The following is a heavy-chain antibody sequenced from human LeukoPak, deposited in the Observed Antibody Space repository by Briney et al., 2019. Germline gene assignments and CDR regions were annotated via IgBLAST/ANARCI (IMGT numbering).Heavy chain of an antibody. CDR2: IYYSGST. CDR3: ARQIYYGSGSYFSDKFDY. CDR1: GGSISSSSYY. V-gene: IGHV4-39*01. D-gene: IGHD3-10*01. Sequence: PSETLSLTCTVSGGSISSSSYYWGWIRQPPGKGLEWIGSIYYSGSTYYNPSLKSRVTISVDTSKNQFSLKLSSVTAADTAVYYCARQIYYGSGSYFSDKFDYWGQGTLVTVSS. J-gene: IGHJ4*02.